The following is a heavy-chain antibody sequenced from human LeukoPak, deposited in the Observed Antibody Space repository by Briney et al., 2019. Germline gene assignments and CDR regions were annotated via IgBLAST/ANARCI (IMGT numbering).Heavy chain of an antibody. CDR3: ARGWTTGTPYYYYYYMDV. Sequence: SETLSLTCTVSGGSISSSSYYWGWIRQPPGKGLEWIGSIYYSGSTYYNPSLKSRVTISVDTSKNQFSLKLSSVTAADTAVYYCARGWTTGTPYYYYYYMDVWGKGTTVTVSS. CDR1: GGSISSSSYY. CDR2: IYYSGST. D-gene: IGHD1-1*01. V-gene: IGHV4-39*07. J-gene: IGHJ6*03.